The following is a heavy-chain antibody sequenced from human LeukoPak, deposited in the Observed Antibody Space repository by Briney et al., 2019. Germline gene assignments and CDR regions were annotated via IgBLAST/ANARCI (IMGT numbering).Heavy chain of an antibody. V-gene: IGHV1-8*01. D-gene: IGHD6-13*01. J-gene: IGHJ4*02. CDR2: MNPNSGNT. CDR3: ARAHGIAAAGRPFYYY. Sequence: ASVKVSCKASGYTFTSYDINWVRHATGQGLEWMGWMNPNSGNTGYAQKFQGRVTMTRNTSISTAYMELSSLRSEDTAVYYCARAHGIAAAGRPFYYYWGQGTLVTVSS. CDR1: GYTFTSYD.